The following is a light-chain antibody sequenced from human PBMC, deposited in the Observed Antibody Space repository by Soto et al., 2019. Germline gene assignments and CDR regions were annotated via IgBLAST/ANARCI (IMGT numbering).Light chain of an antibody. Sequence: QSVLTQPASVSGSPGQSITVSCAGTSSDVGRYTYVSWYQQHPGKAPKLIIYDVYNRPSGVSNRFSGSKSGNTASLTISGLQAEDEADYYCTSYTSTSTPYVFGGGTKVTVL. CDR3: TSYTSTSTPYV. V-gene: IGLV2-14*01. CDR1: SSDVGRYTY. CDR2: DVY. J-gene: IGLJ1*01.